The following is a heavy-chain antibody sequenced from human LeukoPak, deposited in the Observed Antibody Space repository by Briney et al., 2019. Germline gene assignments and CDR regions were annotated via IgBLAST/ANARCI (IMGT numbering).Heavy chain of an antibody. CDR1: GFTLSSYW. Sequence: GGSLRLSCAASGFTLSSYWMSWVRQAPGKGLEWVANINQDGSGKYYVDSVKGRFTISRDNAKNSLYLQMNSLRAEDTAVYYCARRALSSGYYPQFDYWGQGTLVTVSS. D-gene: IGHD3-22*01. J-gene: IGHJ4*02. CDR2: INQDGSGK. V-gene: IGHV3-7*01. CDR3: ARRALSSGYYPQFDY.